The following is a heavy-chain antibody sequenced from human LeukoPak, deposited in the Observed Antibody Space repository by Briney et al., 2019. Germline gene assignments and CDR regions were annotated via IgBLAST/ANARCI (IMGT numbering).Heavy chain of an antibody. Sequence: ASVKVSCKASGYTFTSYDINWVRQATGQGLEWMGWMNPNSGNTGYAQKFQGRVTMTRNTSISTAYMELSSLRSEDTAVYYCARNPTYDFWSGLSPYYYYYGMDVWGQGTTVTVSS. CDR2: MNPNSGNT. CDR3: ARNPTYDFWSGLSPYYYYYGMDV. V-gene: IGHV1-8*01. D-gene: IGHD3-3*01. CDR1: GYTFTSYD. J-gene: IGHJ6*02.